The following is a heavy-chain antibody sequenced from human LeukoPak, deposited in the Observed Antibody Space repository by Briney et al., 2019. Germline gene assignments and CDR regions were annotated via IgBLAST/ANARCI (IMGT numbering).Heavy chain of an antibody. D-gene: IGHD6-13*01. CDR3: AIKYSSSWWPRAYYYMDV. J-gene: IGHJ6*03. Sequence: PSETLSLTCTVSGGSISSSSYYWGWIRQPPGKGLEWIGSIYYSGSTYYNPSLKSRVTISVDTSKNQFSLKLSSVTAADTAVYYCAIKYSSSWWPRAYYYMDVWGKGTTVTVFS. V-gene: IGHV4-39*01. CDR2: IYYSGST. CDR1: GGSISSSSYY.